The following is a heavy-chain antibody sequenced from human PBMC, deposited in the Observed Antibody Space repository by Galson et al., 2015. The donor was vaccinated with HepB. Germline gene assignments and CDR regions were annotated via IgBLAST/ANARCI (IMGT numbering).Heavy chain of an antibody. D-gene: IGHD6-19*01. J-gene: IGHJ3*02. CDR1: GDSVSGNSAA. Sequence: CAISGDSVSGNSAAWNWIRQSPSRGLEWLGRTYYRSKWYNDYAVSVKSRITINPDTSKNQFSLQLNSVTPEDTAVYYCARGRHSSGPLRGYAFDIWGQGTMVTVSS. CDR3: ARGRHSSGPLRGYAFDI. V-gene: IGHV6-1*01. CDR2: TYYRSKWYN.